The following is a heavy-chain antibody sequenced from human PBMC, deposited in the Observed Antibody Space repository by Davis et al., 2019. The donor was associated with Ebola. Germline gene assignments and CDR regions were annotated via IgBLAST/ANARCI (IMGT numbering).Heavy chain of an antibody. CDR1: GFTFSSNS. V-gene: IGHV3-21*01. CDR3: VSDPALVVTGGGWFFGL. Sequence: SLNISCAASGFTFSSNSMNWVRPAPGKGLEWVSFISSSSNYIYYADLVKGRFTVSSDNAKNSLYLQMNSLSAEDTAVYYCVSDPALVVTGGGWFFGLWGRGTLVTVSS. CDR2: ISSSSNYI. J-gene: IGHJ2*01. D-gene: IGHD2-21*02.